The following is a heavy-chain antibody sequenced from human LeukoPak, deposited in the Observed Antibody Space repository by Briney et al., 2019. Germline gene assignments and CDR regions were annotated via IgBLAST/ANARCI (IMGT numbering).Heavy chain of an antibody. CDR3: VRDGGMTQQRRFLFDY. Sequence: GGSLRLSCAASGFTFSFSSYSMNWVRQAPGEGLEWVSSISGTSDYIYYADSVKGRFTVSRDIAKNSLFLQMNSLRAEDTAVYYCVRDGGMTQQRRFLFDYWGRGTLVTVSS. J-gene: IGHJ4*02. CDR1: GFTFSFSSYS. CDR2: ISGTSDYI. V-gene: IGHV3-21*01. D-gene: IGHD1-26*01.